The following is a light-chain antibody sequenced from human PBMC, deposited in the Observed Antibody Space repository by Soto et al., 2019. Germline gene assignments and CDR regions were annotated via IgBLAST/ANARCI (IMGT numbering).Light chain of an antibody. CDR2: GNS. Sequence: QSVLTQPPSVSGAPGQRVTISCTGSSSNIGAGYDVHWYQQLPGTAPKLLIYGNSNRPSGVPDRFSGSKSGTSASLAITGLQGEDGAYYFCQAYGSSLSCRVFGGGTKLTVL. CDR1: SSNIGAGYD. V-gene: IGLV1-40*01. CDR3: QAYGSSLSCRV. J-gene: IGLJ2*01.